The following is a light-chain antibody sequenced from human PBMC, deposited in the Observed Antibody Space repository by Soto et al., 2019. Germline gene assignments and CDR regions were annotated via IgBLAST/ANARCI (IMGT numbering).Light chain of an antibody. V-gene: IGLV1-44*01. CDR2: IDN. J-gene: IGLJ2*01. Sequence: QSVLTQPPSASGTPGQRVTISCSGGSSNIGSNTVNWYQQLPGTAPKLFIYIDNQRPSEVPDRFSGSKSGTSASLAISGLQSDDEAEYYCAAWDDSLNGPVFGGGTKLTVL. CDR1: SSNIGSNT. CDR3: AAWDDSLNGPV.